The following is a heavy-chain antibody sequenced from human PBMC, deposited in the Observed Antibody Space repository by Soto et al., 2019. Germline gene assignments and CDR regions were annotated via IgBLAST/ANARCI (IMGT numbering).Heavy chain of an antibody. V-gene: IGHV3-53*01. CDR3: AKGAPAGR. CDR1: GFIVSSDY. D-gene: IGHD6-25*01. CDR2: IYSGGAA. J-gene: IGHJ4*02. Sequence: PGXSLEFACAASGFIVSSDYMSWVHQAPGKGVECVSVIYSGGAAYYADSVKGRFTISRDNSKNTLYLKMNSLRAEDTAVYYCAKGAPAGRWAQGTLVTVSS.